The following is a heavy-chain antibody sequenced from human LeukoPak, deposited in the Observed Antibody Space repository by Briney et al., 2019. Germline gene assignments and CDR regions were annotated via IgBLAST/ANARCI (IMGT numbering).Heavy chain of an antibody. CDR2: MNPNSGNT. Sequence: ASVTVSFKASGYTFTSYDINWVRQATGQGLEWMGWMNPNSGNTGYAQKFQGRVTMTRNTSISTAYMELSSLRSEDTAVYYCARLTYDSSGYYYFDYWGQGTLVTVSS. CDR1: GYTFTSYD. J-gene: IGHJ4*02. CDR3: ARLTYDSSGYYYFDY. D-gene: IGHD3-22*01. V-gene: IGHV1-8*01.